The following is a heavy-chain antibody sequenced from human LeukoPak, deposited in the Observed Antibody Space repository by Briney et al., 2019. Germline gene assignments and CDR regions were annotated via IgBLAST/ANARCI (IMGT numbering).Heavy chain of an antibody. D-gene: IGHD4-17*01. V-gene: IGHV3-11*01. J-gene: IGHJ4*02. CDR2: ITSSGSIT. CDR3: ARDPDYGDPE. CDR1: GFTFSDHY. Sequence: GGSLRLSCTASGFTFSDHYTSWFRLSPGKGLEWLSYITSSGSITDYADSVKGRFTISRDNAKNTMFLQMNSLRPEDTAVYYCARDPDYGDPEWGQGTLVTVSS.